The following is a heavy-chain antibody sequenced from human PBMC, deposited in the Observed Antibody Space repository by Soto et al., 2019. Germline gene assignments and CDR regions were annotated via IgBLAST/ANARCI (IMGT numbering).Heavy chain of an antibody. CDR1: GYTFTSYA. CDR2: INAGNGNT. V-gene: IGHV1-3*01. CDR3: ARDPSIAAAGPTLYNWFDP. Sequence: GASVKVSCKASGYTFTSYAMHWVRQAPGQRLEWMGWINAGNGNTKYSHKFQGRVTITRDTSASAAYMELSSLRSEDTDVYYCARDPSIAAAGPTLYNWFDPWGQGTLVTVSS. D-gene: IGHD6-13*01. J-gene: IGHJ5*02.